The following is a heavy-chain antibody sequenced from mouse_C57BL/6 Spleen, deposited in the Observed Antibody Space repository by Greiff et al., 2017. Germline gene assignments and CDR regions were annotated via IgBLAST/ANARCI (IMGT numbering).Heavy chain of an antibody. Sequence: QVHVKQSGAELVKPGASVKISCKASGYAFSSYWMNWVKQRPGKGLEWIGQIYPGDGDTNYNGKFKGKATLTADKSSSTAYMQLSSLTSEDSAVYFCARSGYSSMDYWGQGTSVTVSS. CDR3: ARSGYSSMDY. CDR1: GYAFSSYW. D-gene: IGHD3-1*01. CDR2: IYPGDGDT. V-gene: IGHV1-80*01. J-gene: IGHJ4*01.